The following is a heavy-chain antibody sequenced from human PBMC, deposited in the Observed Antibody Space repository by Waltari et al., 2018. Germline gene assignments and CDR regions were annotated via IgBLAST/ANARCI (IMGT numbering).Heavy chain of an antibody. CDR1: GGSISSYY. V-gene: IGHV4-4*07. CDR2: IYTSGST. CDR3: ARGPGSGWFPWFDP. J-gene: IGHJ5*02. D-gene: IGHD6-19*01. Sequence: QVQLQESGPGLVKPSETLSLTCAVSGGSISSYYWSWIRQPAGKGLEWIGRIYTSGSTNYNPSLKSRVTMSVDTSKNQFSLKLSSVTAADTAVYYCARGPGSGWFPWFDPWGQGTLVTVSS.